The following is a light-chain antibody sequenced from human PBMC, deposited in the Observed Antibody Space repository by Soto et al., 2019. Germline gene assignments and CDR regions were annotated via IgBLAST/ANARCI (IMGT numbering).Light chain of an antibody. V-gene: IGLV2-14*01. CDR2: QVS. CDR1: SSDIGGFYY. Sequence: QSALTQPASVSGSPGQSITISCTGTSSDIGGFYYVSWYQHHPGKDPKLIIYQVSNRPSGVSNRFSGSKSGNTASLTISGLQAEDEADYFCSSYSSSSTFYVFGAGTKVTVL. CDR3: SSYSSSSTFYV. J-gene: IGLJ1*01.